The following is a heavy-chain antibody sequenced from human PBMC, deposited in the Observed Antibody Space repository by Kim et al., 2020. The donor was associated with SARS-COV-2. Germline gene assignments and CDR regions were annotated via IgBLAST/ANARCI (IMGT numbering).Heavy chain of an antibody. V-gene: IGHV4-34*01. CDR1: GGSFSGYY. Sequence: SETLSLTCAVYGGSFSGYYWSWIRQPPGKGLEWIGEINHSGSTNYNPSLKSRVTISVDTSKNQFSLKLSSVTAADTAVYYCARGVHPIDSSSSHYFDYWGQGTLVTVSS. J-gene: IGHJ4*02. CDR3: ARGVHPIDSSSSHYFDY. D-gene: IGHD6-6*01. CDR2: INHSGST.